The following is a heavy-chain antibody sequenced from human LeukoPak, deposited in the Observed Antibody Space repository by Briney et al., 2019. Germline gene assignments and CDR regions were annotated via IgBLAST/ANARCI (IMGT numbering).Heavy chain of an antibody. J-gene: IGHJ4*02. Sequence: GASVKVSCKASGGTLSSYAISRVRQAPGQGLEWMGGIIPIFGTANYAQKFQGRVTITADKSTSTAYMELSSLRSEDTAVYYCASGGGEYSYGYVNFDYWGQGTLVTVSS. CDR2: IIPIFGTA. D-gene: IGHD5-18*01. CDR1: GGTLSSYA. CDR3: ASGGGEYSYGYVNFDY. V-gene: IGHV1-69*06.